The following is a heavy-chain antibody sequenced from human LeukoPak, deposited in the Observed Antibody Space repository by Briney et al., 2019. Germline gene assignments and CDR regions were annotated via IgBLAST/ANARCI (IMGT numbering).Heavy chain of an antibody. CDR3: ARAATYYYDSSGYSDAFDI. Sequence: PRASVKVSCKASGYTFTSYYMHWVRQAPGQGLEWMGIINPSGGSTSYAQKFQGRVTMTRDTSTSTVYMELSSLRFEDTAVYYCARAATYYYDSSGYSDAFDIWGQGTMVTVSS. CDR1: GYTFTSYY. J-gene: IGHJ3*02. V-gene: IGHV1-46*01. CDR2: INPSGGST. D-gene: IGHD3-22*01.